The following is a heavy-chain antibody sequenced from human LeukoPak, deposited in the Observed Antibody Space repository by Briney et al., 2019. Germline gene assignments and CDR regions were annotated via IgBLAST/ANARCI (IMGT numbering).Heavy chain of an antibody. CDR3: ARAPHDYVWGSYPSY. CDR1: GYTFTGYY. CDR2: INPNSGGT. D-gene: IGHD3-16*02. V-gene: IGHV1-2*02. Sequence: ASVKVSCKASGYTFTGYYMPWVRQAPGQGLEWMGWINPNSGGTNYAQKFQGRVTMTRDTSISTAYMELSRLRSDETAVYYCARAPHDYVWGSYPSYWGQGTLVTVSS. J-gene: IGHJ4*02.